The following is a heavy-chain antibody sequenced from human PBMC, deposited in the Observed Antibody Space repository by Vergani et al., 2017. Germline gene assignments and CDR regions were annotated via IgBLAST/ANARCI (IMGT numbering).Heavy chain of an antibody. CDR3: AKHFRGWGIDY. CDR1: GFTLSNYD. Sequence: QVQLVESGGGVVQRGGSLRLSCATSGFTLSNYDMQWIRQGPGKGLEFVAFIQFYGSNQYYADSVKGRFTLSRDFSKNTLYLQMNSLRTGDTATYYCAKHFRGWGIDYWGQGTQVIVSS. V-gene: IGHV3-30*02. D-gene: IGHD3-16*01. CDR2: IQFYGSNQ. J-gene: IGHJ4*02.